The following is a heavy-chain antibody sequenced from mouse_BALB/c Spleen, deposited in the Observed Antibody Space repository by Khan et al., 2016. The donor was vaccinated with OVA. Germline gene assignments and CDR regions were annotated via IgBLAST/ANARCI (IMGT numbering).Heavy chain of an antibody. J-gene: IGHJ2*01. V-gene: IGHV1S135*01. CDR3: ALIYYYGSGFDY. Sequence: VQLQQSGPELVKPGASVKVSCKASGYSFTDYNMFWVKQSHGKSLEWIGYIDPYNGGTNHNQRFKGKATLTVDKSSSTAFMHLNSLTSEDSAVYDCALIYYYGSGFDYWGQGTTLTVSS. D-gene: IGHD1-1*01. CDR2: IDPYNGGT. CDR1: GYSFTDYN.